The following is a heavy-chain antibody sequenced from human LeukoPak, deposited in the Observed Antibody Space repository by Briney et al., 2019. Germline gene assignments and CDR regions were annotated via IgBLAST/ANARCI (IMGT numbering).Heavy chain of an antibody. CDR1: GGSISSSSYY. D-gene: IGHD5-18*01. CDR3: ARRVDTARSIPDRYFDY. Sequence: PSETLSLTCTVSGGSISSSSYYWGWVRQPQGKGLEWIGSIYYSGSTYYNPSLKSRVTISVDTSKNQFSLKLSSVTAADTAVYYCARRVDTARSIPDRYFDYWGQGTLVTVSS. V-gene: IGHV4-39*01. CDR2: IYYSGST. J-gene: IGHJ4*02.